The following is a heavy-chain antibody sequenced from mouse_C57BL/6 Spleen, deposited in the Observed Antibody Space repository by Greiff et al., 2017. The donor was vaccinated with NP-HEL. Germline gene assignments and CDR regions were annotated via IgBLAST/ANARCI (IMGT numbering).Heavy chain of an antibody. CDR3: YSNYVAWFAY. Sequence: QVQLQQSGPELVKPGASVKISCKASGYAFSSSWMNWVKQRPGKGLEWVGRIYPGDGDTNYNGKFKGKATLTADKSSSTAYMQRSSLTSEDSAVYFCYSNYVAWFAYWGQGTLVTVSA. V-gene: IGHV1-82*01. CDR2: IYPGDGDT. J-gene: IGHJ3*01. CDR1: GYAFSSSW. D-gene: IGHD2-5*01.